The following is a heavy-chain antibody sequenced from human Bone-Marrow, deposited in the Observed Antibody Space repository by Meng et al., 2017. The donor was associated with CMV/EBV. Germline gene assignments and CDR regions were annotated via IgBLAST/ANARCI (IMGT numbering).Heavy chain of an antibody. Sequence: ASVKVSCKVSGYTLTELSMHWVRQAPGKGLQWMGGFDPADGETIYAQKFQGRVTMTEDTPTDTAYMELISLRSEDTAVYYCAISSKPIQLWFSHFDYWGQGTLVTVSS. D-gene: IGHD5-18*01. V-gene: IGHV1-24*01. CDR1: GYTLTELS. J-gene: IGHJ4*02. CDR2: FDPADGET. CDR3: AISSKPIQLWFSHFDY.